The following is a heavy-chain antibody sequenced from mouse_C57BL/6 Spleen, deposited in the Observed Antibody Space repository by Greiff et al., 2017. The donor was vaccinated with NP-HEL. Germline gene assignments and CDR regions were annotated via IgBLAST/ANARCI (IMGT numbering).Heavy chain of an antibody. D-gene: IGHD1-1*01. J-gene: IGHJ3*01. CDR1: GYTFTSYW. CDR2: IDPNSGGT. V-gene: IGHV1-72*01. CDR3: ARETITTVVATPFAY. Sequence: QVQLKQPGAELVKPGASVKLSCKASGYTFTSYWMHWVKQRPGRGLEWIGRIDPNSGGTKYNEKFKSKATLTVDKPSSTAYMQLSSLTSEDSAVYYCARETITTVVATPFAYWGQGTLVTVSA.